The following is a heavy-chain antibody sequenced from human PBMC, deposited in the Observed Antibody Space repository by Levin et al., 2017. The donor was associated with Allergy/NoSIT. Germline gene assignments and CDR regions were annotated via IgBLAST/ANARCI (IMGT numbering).Heavy chain of an antibody. CDR2: IYYSGST. V-gene: IGHV4-39*01. CDR3: ARRRAFDI. Sequence: ASQTLSLTCTVSGGSIRSSSYYWGWIRQPPGKGLEWIGSIYYSGSTYYNPSLKSRVTISVDTSKNQFSLKLSSVTAADTAVYYCARRRAFDIWGQGTMVTVSS. J-gene: IGHJ3*02. CDR1: GGSIRSSSYY.